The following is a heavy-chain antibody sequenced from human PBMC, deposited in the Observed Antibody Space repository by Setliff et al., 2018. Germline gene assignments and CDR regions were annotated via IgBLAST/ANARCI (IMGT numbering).Heavy chain of an antibody. CDR2: ISPYNGDT. CDR3: AREPTHTGHYYLDL. CDR1: GYIFNTFG. Sequence: ASVKVSCKASGYIFNTFGINWMRRAPGQGLEWIGWISPYNGDTKYAQNLQGRVTLTTDTSTSTAYVEVRSLRSDDTAVYYCAREPTHTGHYYLDLWGKGTTVTVSS. V-gene: IGHV1-18*01. J-gene: IGHJ6*03. D-gene: IGHD2-15*01.